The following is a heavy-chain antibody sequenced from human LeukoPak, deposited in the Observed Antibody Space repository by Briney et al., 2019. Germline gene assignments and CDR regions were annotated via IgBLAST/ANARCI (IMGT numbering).Heavy chain of an antibody. Sequence: PGVSLRLSCAASGFIVSGDFMSWVRQAPGKGLEWVSVIYSGGSTYYADSVKGRFTISRDNSKNTLYLQMNSLRAEDTAVYYCARAEGSSGLVFDYWGQGTLVTVSS. CDR2: IYSGGST. CDR3: ARAEGSSGLVFDY. J-gene: IGHJ4*02. D-gene: IGHD3-22*01. CDR1: GFIVSGDF. V-gene: IGHV3-53*01.